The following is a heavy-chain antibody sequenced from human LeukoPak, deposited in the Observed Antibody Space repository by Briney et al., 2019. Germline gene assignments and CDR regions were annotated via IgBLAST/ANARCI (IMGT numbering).Heavy chain of an antibody. J-gene: IGHJ4*02. Sequence: ASVKVSCKASGYTFTDYYMHWVRQAPGQGLEWMGWINPNSGGTNYAQKFQGRVTMTRDTSISTAYMELNRLRSDDTAVYYCARAPYYYDSSGYPGYYFDYWGQGTLVTVSS. V-gene: IGHV1-2*02. CDR2: INPNSGGT. CDR3: ARAPYYYDSSGYPGYYFDY. CDR1: GYTFTDYY. D-gene: IGHD3-22*01.